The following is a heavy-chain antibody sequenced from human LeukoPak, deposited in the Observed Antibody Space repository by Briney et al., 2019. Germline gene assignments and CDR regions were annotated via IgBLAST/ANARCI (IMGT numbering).Heavy chain of an antibody. CDR3: AKTRDIVVEDETHFDY. Sequence: GGSLRLSCAASGFTFSNYAMSWVRQAPGKGLEWVSAISGSGGSTYYADSVKGRFTISRDNSKNTLYLQMNSLRAEDTAVYYCAKTRDIVVEDETHFDYWGQGTLVTVSS. J-gene: IGHJ4*02. V-gene: IGHV3-23*01. CDR2: ISGSGGST. CDR1: GFTFSNYA. D-gene: IGHD2-2*01.